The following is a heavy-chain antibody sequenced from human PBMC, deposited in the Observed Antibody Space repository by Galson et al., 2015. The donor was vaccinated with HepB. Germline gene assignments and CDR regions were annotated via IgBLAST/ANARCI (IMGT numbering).Heavy chain of an antibody. CDR3: ARDGREGCGSLGY. CDR2: IIPILGIT. J-gene: IGHJ4*02. CDR1: AGTFSSYT. D-gene: IGHD2-21*01. Sequence: SVKVSCKASAGTFSSYTISWVRQAPGQGLEWMGRIIPILGITNYAQKFQGRVTITADKSTSTAYMELSSLRSEDTAVYYCARDGREGCGSLGYWGQGTLVTVSS. V-gene: IGHV1-69*04.